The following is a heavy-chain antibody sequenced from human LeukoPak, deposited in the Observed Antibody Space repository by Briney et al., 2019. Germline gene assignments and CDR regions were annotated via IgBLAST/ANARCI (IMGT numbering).Heavy chain of an antibody. CDR2: INPSGGST. Sequence: ASVKLSCTASGYTFTSYYMHWVRQAPGQGLEWMGIINPSGGSTSYAQKFQGRVTMTRDTSTSTVYMELSSLRSEDTAVYYCARDLRNRMGHFDYWGQGTLVTVSS. J-gene: IGHJ4*02. CDR1: GYTFTSYY. CDR3: ARDLRNRMGHFDY. V-gene: IGHV1-46*01.